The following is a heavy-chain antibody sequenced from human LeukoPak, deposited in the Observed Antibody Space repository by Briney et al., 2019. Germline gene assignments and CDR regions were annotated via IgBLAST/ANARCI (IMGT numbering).Heavy chain of an antibody. J-gene: IGHJ5*02. CDR2: INPNSGGT. D-gene: IGHD6-13*01. V-gene: IGHV1-2*02. CDR1: GYTFTGYY. CDR3: ARDLTEAGILKVDP. Sequence: ASVKVSCKASGYTFTGYYMHWVRQAPGQGLEWMGWINPNSGGTNYAQKFQGRVTMTRDTSISTAYMELSRLRSDDTAVYYCARDLTEAGILKVDPWGQGTLVTVSS.